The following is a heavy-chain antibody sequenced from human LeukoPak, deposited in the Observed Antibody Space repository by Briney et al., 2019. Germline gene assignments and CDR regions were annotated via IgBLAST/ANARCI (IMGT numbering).Heavy chain of an antibody. D-gene: IGHD6-6*01. CDR1: GYSISSTYY. J-gene: IGHJ4*02. V-gene: IGHV4-38-2*02. CDR3: ARDRSVGVLPAPPFDF. Sequence: ASETTSLTCTVSGYSISSTYYWGWIWQPPGKGLEWVGSVFHSGNTYYNPSLKSRLTISADTSKNQFSLTLTSVTAADTAVYYCARDRSVGVLPAPPFDFWGQGTLVTVSS. CDR2: VFHSGNT.